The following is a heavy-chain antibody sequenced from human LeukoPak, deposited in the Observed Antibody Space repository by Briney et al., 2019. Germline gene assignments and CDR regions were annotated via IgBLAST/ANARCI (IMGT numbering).Heavy chain of an antibody. CDR3: AREWGLWCGEFPDAFDI. CDR1: GYTFTSYY. V-gene: IGHV1-46*01. J-gene: IGHJ3*02. Sequence: GASVKVSCKASGYTFTSYYMHWVRQAPGQGLEWMGIINPSGGSTSYAQKFQGRVTMTRDTSTSTVYMELSSLRSEDTAVYYCAREWGLWCGEFPDAFDIWGQGTMVAVSS. CDR2: INPSGGST. D-gene: IGHD3-10*01.